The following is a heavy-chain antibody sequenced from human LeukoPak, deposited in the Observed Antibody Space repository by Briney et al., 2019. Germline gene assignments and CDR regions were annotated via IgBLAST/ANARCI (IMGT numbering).Heavy chain of an antibody. CDR3: ARFPCSGDSCYSGIRAFDI. J-gene: IGHJ3*02. D-gene: IGHD2-15*01. Sequence: SETLSLTCAVYGGSFSTYYWNWIRQSPGKGLEWIGEIDHSGSTNSNPSLKSRVTILIDTSKNQFSLKLSSVTAADTAVYYCARFPCSGDSCYSGIRAFDIWGQGTMVIVSS. CDR1: GGSFSTYY. CDR2: IDHSGST. V-gene: IGHV4-34*01.